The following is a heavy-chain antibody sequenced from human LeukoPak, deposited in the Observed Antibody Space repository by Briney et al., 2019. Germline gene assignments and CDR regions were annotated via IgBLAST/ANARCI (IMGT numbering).Heavy chain of an antibody. D-gene: IGHD2-15*01. V-gene: IGHV3-21*01. CDR2: ISSSSSYI. Sequence: PGGSLRLSCAASGFTFRSYSMNWVRQAPGKGLEWVSSISSSSSYIYYADSVKGRFTISRDNAKNSLYLQMNSLRAEDTAVYYCAKDGGHCSGGSCYRFDYWGQGTLVTVSS. J-gene: IGHJ4*02. CDR1: GFTFRSYS. CDR3: AKDGGHCSGGSCYRFDY.